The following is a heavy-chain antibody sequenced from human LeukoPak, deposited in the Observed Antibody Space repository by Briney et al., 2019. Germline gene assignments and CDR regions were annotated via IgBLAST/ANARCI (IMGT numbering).Heavy chain of an antibody. CDR2: INPNSGGT. Sequence: ASVKVSCKASGYTFTGYYMHWVRQAPGQGLEWMGWINPNSGGTNYAQKFQGTVTMTRDTSISTAYMELSRLRSDDTAVYYCARHCSSTSCEIDYWGQGTLVTVSS. CDR1: GYTFTGYY. V-gene: IGHV1-2*02. CDR3: ARHCSSTSCEIDY. J-gene: IGHJ4*02. D-gene: IGHD2-2*01.